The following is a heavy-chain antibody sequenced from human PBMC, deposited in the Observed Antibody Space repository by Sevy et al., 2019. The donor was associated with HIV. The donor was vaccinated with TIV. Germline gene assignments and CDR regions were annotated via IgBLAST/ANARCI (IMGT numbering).Heavy chain of an antibody. CDR3: AREGSNWGFDS. Sequence: GSLRLSCAASGFTFSSYAMHWVRQAPGKGLEWVTIISYDGSNKYYADSVKGRFTISRDNYKDTLYLQVNSLRPEDTAVYYCAREGSNWGFDSWGQGTLVTVSS. CDR2: ISYDGSNK. D-gene: IGHD1-1*01. J-gene: IGHJ4*02. V-gene: IGHV3-30*04. CDR1: GFTFSSYA.